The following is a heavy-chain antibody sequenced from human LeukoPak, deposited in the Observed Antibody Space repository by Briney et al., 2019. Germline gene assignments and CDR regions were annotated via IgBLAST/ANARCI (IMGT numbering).Heavy chain of an antibody. Sequence: AGGSLRLSCAASGFTFNTYGMHWVRQAPGKGLEWVAFIRYDGSDKYYADSVKGRFTISRDNSKNTLYLQMNSLRAEDTAVYYCAKDQGDFWSGYDDAFDIWGQGTMVTVSS. CDR1: GFTFNTYG. CDR3: AKDQGDFWSGYDDAFDI. D-gene: IGHD3-3*01. V-gene: IGHV3-30*02. J-gene: IGHJ3*02. CDR2: IRYDGSDK.